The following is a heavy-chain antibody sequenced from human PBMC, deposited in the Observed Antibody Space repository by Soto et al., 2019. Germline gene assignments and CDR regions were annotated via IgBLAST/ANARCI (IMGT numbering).Heavy chain of an antibody. CDR3: AREAQTYSGMDV. J-gene: IGHJ6*02. CDR1: GYTFTNYY. CDR2: SNPTDTRK. Sequence: QVHLEQSGAEMRKPGASVKVSCKASGYTFTNYYIHWVRQAPGQGLEWMGVSNPTDTRKTYAQICQGRVTMTRDTYTSTVYMDRRRLRSDDTAIYYCAREAQTYSGMDVWGQGTTVTVSS. V-gene: IGHV1-46*01.